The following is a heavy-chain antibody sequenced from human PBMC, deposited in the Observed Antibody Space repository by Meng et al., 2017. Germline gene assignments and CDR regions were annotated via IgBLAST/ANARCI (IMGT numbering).Heavy chain of an antibody. CDR1: GYSFTSYW. CDR2: IYPGDSDT. J-gene: IGHJ3*02. CDR3: ARPRGSSGYRGAFDI. Sequence: SCKGSGYSFTSYWIGWVRQMPGKGLEWTGIIYPGDSDTRYSPSFQGQVTISADKSISTAYLQWSSLKASDTAMYYCARPRGSSGYRGAFDIWGQGTMVTVSS. D-gene: IGHD3-22*01. V-gene: IGHV5-51*01.